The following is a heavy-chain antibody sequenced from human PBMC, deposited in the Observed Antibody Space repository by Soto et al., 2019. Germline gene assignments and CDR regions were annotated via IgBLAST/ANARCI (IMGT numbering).Heavy chain of an antibody. V-gene: IGHV4-30-4*01. D-gene: IGHD2-21*02. Sequence: QVHLQESGPGVVKPSETLSLTCSVSGDSISRGDHYWSWVRQAPGKALEWIGYVEQIEHTYFNPSLMGRALISLVTSKTHFSLRLSSVTAAATSLYYCAREVGACFGADCYRWFDSWGQGSL. CDR3: AREVGACFGADCYRWFDS. J-gene: IGHJ5*01. CDR2: VEQIEHT. CDR1: GDSISRGDHY.